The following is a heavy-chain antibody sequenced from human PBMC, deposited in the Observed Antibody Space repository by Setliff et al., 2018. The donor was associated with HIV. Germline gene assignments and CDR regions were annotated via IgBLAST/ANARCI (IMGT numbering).Heavy chain of an antibody. D-gene: IGHD1-26*01. Sequence: PSETLSLSCAASGFTFSDYYMNWVRQAPGKGLEWVSSISSSSSYIYHADSVKGRFTISRDSSKNTLYLQMNSLRPEDTAVYYCAREGIGPIDYYYYMDVWGKGTTVTVSS. V-gene: IGHV3-21*01. J-gene: IGHJ6*03. CDR1: GFTFSDYY. CDR3: AREGIGPIDYYYYMDV. CDR2: ISSSSSYI.